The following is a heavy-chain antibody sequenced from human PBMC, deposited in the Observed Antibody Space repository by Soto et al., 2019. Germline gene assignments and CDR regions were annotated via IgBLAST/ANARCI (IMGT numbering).Heavy chain of an antibody. CDR1: GGSISSGGYS. V-gene: IGHV4-30-2*01. J-gene: IGHJ6*02. Sequence: QLQLQESGSGLVKPSQTLSLTCAVSGGSISSGGYSWSWIRQPPGKGLEWIGYIYHSGSTYYNPSLKSRVTISVDRSKNQFSLKLSSVTAADTAVYYCARGGWPPTIYYYYGMDVWGQGTTVTVSS. CDR2: IYHSGST. CDR3: ARGGWPPTIYYYYGMDV. D-gene: IGHD3-9*01.